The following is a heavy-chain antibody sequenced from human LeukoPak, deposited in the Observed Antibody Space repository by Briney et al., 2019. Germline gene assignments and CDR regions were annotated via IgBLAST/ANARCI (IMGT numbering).Heavy chain of an antibody. V-gene: IGHV3-21*01. CDR3: ARDSLPASYSSGWYDFFDY. Sequence: GSLRLSRAASGFTFSSYSMNWVRQAPGKGLEWVSSISSSSSYIYYADSVKGRFTISRDNAKNSLYLQMNSLRAEDTAVYYCARDSLPASYSSGWYDFFDYWGRGTLVTVSS. CDR2: ISSSSSYI. D-gene: IGHD6-19*01. CDR1: GFTFSSYS. J-gene: IGHJ4*02.